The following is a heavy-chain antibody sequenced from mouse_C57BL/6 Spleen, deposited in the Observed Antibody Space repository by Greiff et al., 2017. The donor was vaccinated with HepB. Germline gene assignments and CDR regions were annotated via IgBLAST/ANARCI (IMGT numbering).Heavy chain of an antibody. J-gene: IGHJ2*01. CDR1: GYTFTDYE. CDR2: IDPETGGT. V-gene: IGHV1-15*01. Sequence: VQLQQSGAELVRPGASVTLSCKASGYTFTDYEMHWVKQTPVHGLEWIGAIDPETGGTAYNQKFKGKAILTADKSSSTAYMELRSLTSEDSAVYYCTRCGDYYGSSYYFDDWGQGTTLTVSS. CDR3: TRCGDYYGSSYYFDD. D-gene: IGHD1-1*01.